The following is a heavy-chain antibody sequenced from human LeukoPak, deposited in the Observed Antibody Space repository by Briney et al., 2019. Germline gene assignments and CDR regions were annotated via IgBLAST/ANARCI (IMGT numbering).Heavy chain of an antibody. CDR2: ISSSGSGRTT. CDR3: ARGVRYFDY. D-gene: IGHD4-17*01. J-gene: IGHJ4*02. Sequence: GGSLRLSCAASGFTFSSYEMNWVRQAPGKGLEWVSYISSSGSGRTTYYADSVKGRFTISRDNAKNSLYLQMNSLRGEDTAIYYCARGVRYFDYWGQGTLVTVSS. V-gene: IGHV3-48*03. CDR1: GFTFSSYE.